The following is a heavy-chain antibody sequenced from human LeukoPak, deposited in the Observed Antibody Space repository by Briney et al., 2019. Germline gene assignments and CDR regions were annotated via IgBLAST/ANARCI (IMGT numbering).Heavy chain of an antibody. CDR3: ARRARYSSGWYWFDP. CDR2: INHSGST. CDR1: GGSFSGYY. Sequence: PSETLSLTCAVYGGSFSGYYWSWIRQPPGKGLEWIGEINHSGSTNYNPSLKSRVTISVDMPKNQFSLKLSSVTAADTAVYYCARRARYSSGWYWFDPWGQGTLVTVSS. V-gene: IGHV4-34*01. D-gene: IGHD6-19*01. J-gene: IGHJ5*02.